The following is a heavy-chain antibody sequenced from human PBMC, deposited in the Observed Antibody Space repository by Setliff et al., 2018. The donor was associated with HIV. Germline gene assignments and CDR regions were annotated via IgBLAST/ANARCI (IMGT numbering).Heavy chain of an antibody. CDR1: GYSFASYD. CDR3: AREAYSYGYVLPATRFGYYFDS. D-gene: IGHD5-18*01. V-gene: IGHV1-69*06. Sequence: GASVKVSCKASGYSFASYDITWVRQAPGQGLEWMGRIIPIFDTGDYAQKFQGRVTISADRSTSTAYMELSSLRSEDTALYYCAREAYSYGYVLPATRFGYYFDSWGQGTLVTVSS. J-gene: IGHJ4*02. CDR2: IIPIFDTG.